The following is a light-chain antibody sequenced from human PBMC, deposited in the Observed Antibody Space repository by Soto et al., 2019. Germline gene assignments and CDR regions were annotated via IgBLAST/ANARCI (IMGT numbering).Light chain of an antibody. CDR1: QDISNY. CDR3: QQYDNLLLT. V-gene: IGKV1-33*01. Sequence: DIQMTQSPSSLSASVGDRVTITCQASQDISNYLDWYQQKPGKAPKLLIYDASNLETGVPSRFSGSGSGTDFTFTISSLQPEDIATYYCQQYDNLLLTFAQRTRLEIK. CDR2: DAS. J-gene: IGKJ5*01.